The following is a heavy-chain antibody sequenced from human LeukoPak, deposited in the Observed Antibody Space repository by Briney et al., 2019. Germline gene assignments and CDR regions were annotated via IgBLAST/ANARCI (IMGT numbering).Heavy chain of an antibody. J-gene: IGHJ5*02. CDR2: ISYDGSNK. CDR3: ARDRAGLPFDP. V-gene: IGHV3-30-3*01. D-gene: IGHD5-12*01. Sequence: GGSLRLSCEGSAFIFSGHWMNWVRQTPGKGLEWVAVISYDGSNKYYADSVKGRFTISRDNSKNTLYLQMNSLRAEDTAVYYCARDRAGLPFDPWGQGTLVTVSS. CDR1: AFIFSGHW.